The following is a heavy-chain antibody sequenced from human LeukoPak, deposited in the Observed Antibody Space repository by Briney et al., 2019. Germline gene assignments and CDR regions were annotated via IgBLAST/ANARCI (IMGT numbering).Heavy chain of an antibody. CDR3: ARDVIAVAGTFFFSSYPPHFDY. CDR1: GFTFSSYS. V-gene: IGHV3-21*01. D-gene: IGHD6-19*01. CDR2: ISSSSSYI. J-gene: IGHJ4*02. Sequence: GGSLRLSCAASGFTFSSYSMNWVRQAPGKGLEWVSSISSSSSYIYYADSVKGRFTISRDNAKNSLYLQMNSLRAEDTAVYYCARDVIAVAGTFFFSSYPPHFDYWGQGTLVTVSS.